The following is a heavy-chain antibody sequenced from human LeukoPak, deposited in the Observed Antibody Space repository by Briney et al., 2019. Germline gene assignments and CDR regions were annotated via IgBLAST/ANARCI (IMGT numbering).Heavy chain of an antibody. Sequence: PSETLSLTCTVSGGSISSYYWSWIRQPPGKGLEWIGYIYYSGSTNYNPSLKSRVTISVDTSKNQFSLKVTSVTAADTAVYFCARKPAAQTFDYWGQGTLVTVSS. D-gene: IGHD1-14*01. CDR3: ARKPAAQTFDY. V-gene: IGHV4-59*08. CDR2: IYYSGST. CDR1: GGSISSYY. J-gene: IGHJ4*02.